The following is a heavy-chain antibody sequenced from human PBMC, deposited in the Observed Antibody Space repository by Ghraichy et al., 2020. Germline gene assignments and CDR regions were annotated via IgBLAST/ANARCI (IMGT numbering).Heavy chain of an antibody. J-gene: IGHJ6*03. V-gene: IGHV3-30*18. D-gene: IGHD3-3*01. CDR2: ISYDGNNK. CDR1: GFTFSSVW. Sequence: GGSLRLSCAASGFTFSSVWIHWVRQAPGKGLEWVAVISYDGNNKYHADSVKGRFTISRDNSKNTLYLQMNSLRAEDTAVYYCAKDGNAEYDFWSGYPSEGQFYMDVWGKGKMVTV. CDR3: AKDGNAEYDFWSGYPSEGQFYMDV.